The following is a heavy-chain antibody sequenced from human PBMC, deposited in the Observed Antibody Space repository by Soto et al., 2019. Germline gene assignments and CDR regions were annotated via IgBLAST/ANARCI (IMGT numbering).Heavy chain of an antibody. D-gene: IGHD6-13*01. CDR2: IYHSGSA. J-gene: IGHJ4*02. CDR1: GDSVSSRFW. CDR3: ARYNAASGTYYFDY. V-gene: IGHV4-4*02. Sequence: GTLSLTCAVSGDSVSSRFWWSWVRQSPGKGLEWIGEIYHSGSANYNPSLKSRVTMSVDNSKNQFSLKLNSVTAADTAVYYCARYNAASGTYYFDYWGQGTRVTVSA.